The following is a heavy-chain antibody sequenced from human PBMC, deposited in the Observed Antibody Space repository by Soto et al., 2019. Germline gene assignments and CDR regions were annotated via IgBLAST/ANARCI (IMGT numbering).Heavy chain of an antibody. CDR3: ARDGRYFGY. J-gene: IGHJ4*02. CDR2: ISSSSSTI. D-gene: IGHD3-9*01. Sequence: PGGSLRLSCAASGFTFSSYSMNWVRQAPGKGLEWISYISSSSSTIYYADSVKGRFTISRDNAKKSLFLQMNSLTAEDTAVYYCARDGRYFGYWGQGTLVTVSS. V-gene: IGHV3-48*01. CDR1: GFTFSSYS.